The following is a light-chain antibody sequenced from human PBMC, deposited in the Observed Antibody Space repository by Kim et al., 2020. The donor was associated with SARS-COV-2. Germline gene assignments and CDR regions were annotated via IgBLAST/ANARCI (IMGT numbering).Light chain of an antibody. CDR2: GKD. CDR1: AHRGNY. J-gene: IGLJ2*01. CDR3: KSRDNSGKHVLV. Sequence: GRTGRSPRQEDAHRGNYARWDKLTPGQAPVLVIYGKDSRPSGIPDRFSGSRSGDTDSLTITGAQAEDEADYYCKSRDNSGKHVLVFGGGTQLTVL. V-gene: IGLV3-19*01.